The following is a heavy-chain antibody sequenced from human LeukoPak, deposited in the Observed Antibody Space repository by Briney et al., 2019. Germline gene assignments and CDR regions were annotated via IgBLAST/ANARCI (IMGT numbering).Heavy chain of an antibody. D-gene: IGHD3-22*01. Sequence: GGSLRLSCAASGFTFSSDWMHWGRQAPGKGLVWVSRINGDGSITTYADSVKGRFTISRDNAKNMLYLQLDSLTAGDTAVYYCSRGLVGYYHDSSTYPDSWGQGTLVTVSS. CDR3: SRGLVGYYHDSSTYPDS. CDR1: GFTFSSDW. CDR2: INGDGSIT. J-gene: IGHJ4*02. V-gene: IGHV3-74*01.